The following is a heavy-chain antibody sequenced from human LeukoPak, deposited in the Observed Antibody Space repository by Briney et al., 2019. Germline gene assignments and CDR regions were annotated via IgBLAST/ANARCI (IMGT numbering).Heavy chain of an antibody. CDR2: IQYDRSNQ. CDR3: ASSQIAARPDFTYYYYMDV. Sequence: GGSLRLSCAASGFTFSSYGMHWVRQAPGKGLEWVAYIQYDRSNQQYAGSVKGRFSISRDNSKNTLSLQMNSLRAEDTAVYYCASSQIAARPDFTYYYYMDVWGKGTTVTVSS. V-gene: IGHV3-30*02. J-gene: IGHJ6*03. CDR1: GFTFSSYG. D-gene: IGHD6-6*01.